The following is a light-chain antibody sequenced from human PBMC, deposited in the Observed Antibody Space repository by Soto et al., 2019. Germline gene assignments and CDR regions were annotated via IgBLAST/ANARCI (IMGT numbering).Light chain of an antibody. J-gene: IGLJ1*01. Sequence: QSALTQPASGSGSPGQSITISCTGTNSDVGSYNLVSWYQQHPGKAPKLMIYEVSKRPSGFSNRFSGSKSGNTASLTISGLQAEDEADYYCSSYAGSSTYVFGTGTKVTV. CDR1: NSDVGSYNL. CDR3: SSYAGSSTYV. V-gene: IGLV2-23*02. CDR2: EVS.